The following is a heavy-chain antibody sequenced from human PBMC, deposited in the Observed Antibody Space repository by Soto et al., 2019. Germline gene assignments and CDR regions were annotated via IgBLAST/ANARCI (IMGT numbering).Heavy chain of an antibody. J-gene: IGHJ4*01. CDR3: XXERLARGFXY. Sequence: EVQXXXSGGGLXXXXXXLXLSCEASGFTFSNYAMNWVRQAPGKGLEWVLGISGGXDNTYYADSVKGXFXXSXXXSXXXXXXXXXXLXXXXTAVXYXXXERLARGFXYWX. V-gene: IGHV3-23*01. CDR2: ISGGXDNT. CDR1: GFTFSNYA.